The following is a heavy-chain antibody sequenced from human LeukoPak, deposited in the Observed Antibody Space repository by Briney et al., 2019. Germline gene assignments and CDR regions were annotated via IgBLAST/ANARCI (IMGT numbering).Heavy chain of an antibody. Sequence: GGSLRLSCAASGFTFSSYGMHWVRQAPGKGLEWVAVIWYDGSNKYYADSVKGRFTISRDNSKNTLYLQMNSLRAEDTAVYYCARWVWFGEAFDYWGQGTLVTVSS. V-gene: IGHV3-33*01. J-gene: IGHJ4*02. D-gene: IGHD3-10*01. CDR1: GFTFSSYG. CDR3: ARWVWFGEAFDY. CDR2: IWYDGSNK.